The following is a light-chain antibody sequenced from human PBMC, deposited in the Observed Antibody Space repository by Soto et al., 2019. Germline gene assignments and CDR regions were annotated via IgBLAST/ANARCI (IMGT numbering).Light chain of an antibody. Sequence: QSALTQPPSASGSPGQSVTISCTGTTSGVGGYNFVSWYQQHPGKAPKLMIYEVDKRPSGVPDRFSGSKSGNTASLTVSGLQADDEADYYCISYAVTTSYVFGTGTKVTVL. V-gene: IGLV2-8*01. CDR2: EVD. J-gene: IGLJ1*01. CDR3: ISYAVTTSYV. CDR1: TSGVGGYNF.